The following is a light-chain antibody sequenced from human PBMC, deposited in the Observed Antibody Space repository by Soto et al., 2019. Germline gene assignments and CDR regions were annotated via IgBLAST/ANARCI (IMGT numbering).Light chain of an antibody. CDR2: WTS. V-gene: IGKV4-1*01. CDR3: QQYYGAPFT. J-gene: IGKJ3*01. CDR1: QSVLYSSNNQNF. Sequence: DIVMTQSPDSLAVSLGERATINCKSSQSVLYSSNNQNFLSWYQLKPGQPPKLLIYWTSIRESGVPDRFTGSGSGTDFTLTISSLQAEDVAVYYCQQYYGAPFTFGPGTKVEI.